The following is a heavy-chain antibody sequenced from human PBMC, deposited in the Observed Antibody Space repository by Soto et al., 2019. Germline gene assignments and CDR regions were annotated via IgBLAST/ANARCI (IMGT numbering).Heavy chain of an antibody. V-gene: IGHV3-30*18. J-gene: IGHJ3*02. CDR1: GFTFSNYG. CDR3: AKDLGSGSYLFDAFDI. Sequence: QGQLVESGGGVVQPGRSLRLSCAASGFTFSNYGMHWVRQAPGKGLEWVAVLSYDGSNKYYADSVKGRFTISRDNSKNTLYVQMNRLRAEDTAVYYCAKDLGSGSYLFDAFDIWGQGTMFTVSS. CDR2: LSYDGSNK. D-gene: IGHD1-26*01.